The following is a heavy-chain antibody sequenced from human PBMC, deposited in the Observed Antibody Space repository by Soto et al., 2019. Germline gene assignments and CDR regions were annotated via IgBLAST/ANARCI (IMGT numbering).Heavy chain of an antibody. CDR3: AKEVWSGPMDV. CDR1: GFTFRSYG. Sequence: QVQLVESGGGVVQPGRSLRLSCAASGFTFRSYGMHWVRQAPCKGLEWVAAISYDGSNEYYADSVKGRFTISRDNSKNTLYVQMNSLRAEDTAVYYCAKEVWSGPMDVWGQGTTVTVSS. J-gene: IGHJ6*02. D-gene: IGHD3-3*01. V-gene: IGHV3-30*18. CDR2: ISYDGSNE.